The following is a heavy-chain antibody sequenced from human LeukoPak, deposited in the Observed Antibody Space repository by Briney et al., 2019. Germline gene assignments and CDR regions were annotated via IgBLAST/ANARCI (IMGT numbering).Heavy chain of an antibody. V-gene: IGHV3-30*18. CDR3: AKGFIGSYV. Sequence: GGSLRLSCATSGFTFKNNGMNWVRQAPGKGLEWVTVISWDGSSEYYADSVKGRFTISRDNSKDTLYLQMNSLRAEDTAVYYCAKGFIGSYVWGQGTLVTVSS. CDR2: ISWDGSSE. D-gene: IGHD1-26*01. CDR1: GFTFKNNG. J-gene: IGHJ4*02.